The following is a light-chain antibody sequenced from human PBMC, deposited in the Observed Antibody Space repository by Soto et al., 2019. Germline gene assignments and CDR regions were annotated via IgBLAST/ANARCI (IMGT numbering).Light chain of an antibody. V-gene: IGLV2-8*01. CDR3: SSYTGSSTSYV. J-gene: IGLJ1*01. CDR2: EVS. CDR1: STDVGGYNY. Sequence: QSVLTQPPSAAGSPGQSVTISCTGTSTDVGGYNYVSWYQQYPGKAPKLMIYEVSKRPSGVPDRFSGSKSGNTASLTVSGLQAEDEADYYCSSYTGSSTSYVFGSGTKVTVL.